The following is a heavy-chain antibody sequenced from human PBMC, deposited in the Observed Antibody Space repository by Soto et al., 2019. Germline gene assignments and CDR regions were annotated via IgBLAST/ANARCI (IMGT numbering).Heavy chain of an antibody. Sequence: PGGSLRLSCAASGFTFSSYAMSWVRQAPGKGLEWVSAISGSGGSTYYADSVKGRFTISRDNSKNTLYLQMNSLRAEDTAVYYCAKDYDSSGYYPYNWFDPWGQGTLVTVS. CDR3: AKDYDSSGYYPYNWFDP. D-gene: IGHD3-22*01. V-gene: IGHV3-23*01. J-gene: IGHJ5*02. CDR1: GFTFSSYA. CDR2: ISGSGGST.